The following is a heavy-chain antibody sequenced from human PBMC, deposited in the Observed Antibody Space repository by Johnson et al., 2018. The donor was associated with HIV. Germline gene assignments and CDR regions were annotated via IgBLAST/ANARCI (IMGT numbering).Heavy chain of an antibody. Sequence: QVQLVESGGGVVQPGRSLRLSCAASGFTFSSYGMHWVRQAPGKGLEWVAFIRYDGSNTYYGDSMKGRLTISRDNSKNTLFLQMNSLRAEDTAVYYCAKGSGWYSGFDIWGQGTMVTVSS. V-gene: IGHV3-30*02. CDR1: GFTFSSYG. J-gene: IGHJ3*02. D-gene: IGHD6-19*01. CDR3: AKGSGWYSGFDI. CDR2: IRYDGSNT.